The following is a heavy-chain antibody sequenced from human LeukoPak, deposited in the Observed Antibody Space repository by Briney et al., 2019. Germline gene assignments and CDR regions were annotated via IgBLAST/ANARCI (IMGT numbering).Heavy chain of an antibody. Sequence: PGGSLRLSCAASGFTFSSNYMSWVRQAPGKGLEWVSVIYSGGSTYYADSVKGRFTISRDNSKNTLYLQMNSLRAEDTAVYYCARSYSSSFDWFDPWGQGTLVTVSS. CDR1: GFTFSSNY. CDR3: ARSYSSSFDWFDP. V-gene: IGHV3-53*01. CDR2: IYSGGST. J-gene: IGHJ5*02. D-gene: IGHD6-6*01.